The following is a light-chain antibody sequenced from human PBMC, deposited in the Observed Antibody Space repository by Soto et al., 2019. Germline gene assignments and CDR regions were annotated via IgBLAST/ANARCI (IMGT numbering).Light chain of an antibody. Sequence: DIQMTQSPSTLSASVGDRVTITCRASQSISSWLAWYQQKPGKAPKLLIYKASSLESGVPSRFSGSGSGTEFTLNISSLQPDDFATYYCKQYNSYSTFGQGTKVEIK. CDR3: KQYNSYST. CDR1: QSISSW. J-gene: IGKJ1*01. CDR2: KAS. V-gene: IGKV1-5*03.